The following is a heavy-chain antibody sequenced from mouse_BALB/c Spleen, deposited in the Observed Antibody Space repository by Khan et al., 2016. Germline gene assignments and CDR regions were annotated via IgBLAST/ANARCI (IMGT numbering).Heavy chain of an antibody. J-gene: IGHJ3*01. CDR3: ATRYDYRYDEGIGY. D-gene: IGHD2-14*01. CDR2: IINGGGTT. Sequence: EVELVESGGGLVKPGGSLKLSCAASGIAFSNYDMSWVRQTPEKRLEWVAYIINGGGTTYYPDTVKGRFTISRDNAKNTLYLQMTSLKSEDTAMYFCATRYDYRYDEGIGYWGQGTLVTVSA. V-gene: IGHV5-12-1*01. CDR1: GIAFSNYD.